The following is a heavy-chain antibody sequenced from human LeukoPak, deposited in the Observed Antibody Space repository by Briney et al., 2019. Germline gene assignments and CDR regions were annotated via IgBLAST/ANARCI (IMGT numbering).Heavy chain of an antibody. V-gene: IGHV1-18*01. J-gene: IGHJ4*02. CDR3: ARVYTAVDTDHFDY. CDR2: ISAYNGNT. CDR1: GYTFTSYG. D-gene: IGHD5-18*01. Sequence: ASVKVSCKASGYTFTSYGISWVRQAPGQGLEWMGWISAYNGNTNYAQKLQGRVTMTTDTSTSTAYMELRSLRSDDTAVYYCARVYTAVDTDHFDYWGQGTLVTVSS.